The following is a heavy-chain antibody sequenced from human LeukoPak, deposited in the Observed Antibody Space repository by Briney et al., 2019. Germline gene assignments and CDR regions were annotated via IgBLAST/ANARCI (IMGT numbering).Heavy chain of an antibody. CDR3: ARDYWWNYDY. J-gene: IGHJ4*02. CDR1: GFTVRGAY. D-gene: IGHD1-7*01. Sequence: GGSLRLSCAASGFTVRGAYMNWVRQAPGKGLEWVAVISKDGSDKYYPGSVRGRFTISRDNSKNTIYLQMDSLRAEDTAIYYCARDYWWNYDYWGQGTLVTVSS. CDR2: ISKDGSDK. V-gene: IGHV3-30-3*01.